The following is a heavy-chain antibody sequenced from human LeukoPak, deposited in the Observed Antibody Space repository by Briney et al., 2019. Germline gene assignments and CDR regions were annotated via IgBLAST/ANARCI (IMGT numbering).Heavy chain of an antibody. J-gene: IGHJ4*02. Sequence: KPSETLSLTCTVSGGSISSSSYYWSWIRQPAGKGLEWIGRIYTSGSTNYNPSLKSRVTISVDTSKNQFSLKLSSVTAADTAVYYCARLVGSGLSFDYWGQGTLVTVSS. CDR3: ARLVGSGLSFDY. V-gene: IGHV4-61*02. D-gene: IGHD3-10*01. CDR2: IYTSGST. CDR1: GGSISSSSYY.